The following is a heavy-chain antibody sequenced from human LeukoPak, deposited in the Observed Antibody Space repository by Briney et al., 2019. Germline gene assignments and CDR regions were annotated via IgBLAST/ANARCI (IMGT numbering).Heavy chain of an antibody. CDR2: IYTSGSS. Sequence: SETLSVTCTVSGGSISSYYWSWIRQPAGKGLEWIGRIYTSGSSNYNPSLLSRVTISVDTSKNQFSLKLISVPAADAPVYYCARDQDDYSNAVWGQGTVVSVSS. CDR1: GGSISSYY. D-gene: IGHD4-11*01. J-gene: IGHJ4*02. V-gene: IGHV4-4*07. CDR3: ARDQDDYSNAV.